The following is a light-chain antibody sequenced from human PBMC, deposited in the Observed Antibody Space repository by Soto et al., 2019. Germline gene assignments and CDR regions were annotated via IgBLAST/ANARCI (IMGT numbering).Light chain of an antibody. V-gene: IGKV3-15*01. J-gene: IGKJ1*01. CDR2: GAS. CDR1: QSVNSN. CDR3: QQYSNWPPWT. Sequence: EIVMTQSPATLSVSPGERATLSCRASQSVNSNLAWYQQKPGQAPKLLIYGASTRATAIPARFSGSGSGTEFTLTISSLQSEDSAVYYCQQYSNWPPWTFCQGTKLEIK.